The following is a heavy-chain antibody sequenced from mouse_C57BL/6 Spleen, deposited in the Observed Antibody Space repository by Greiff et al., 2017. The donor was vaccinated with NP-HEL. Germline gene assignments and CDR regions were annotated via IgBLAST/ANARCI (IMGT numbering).Heavy chain of an antibody. CDR1: GYTFTSYW. CDR3: ARVYGSSYWYFDV. J-gene: IGHJ1*03. D-gene: IGHD1-1*01. V-gene: IGHV1-52*01. Sequence: QVQLQQPGAELVRPGSSVKLSCQASGYTFTSYWMPWVKQRPIQGLEWIGNIDPSDSETHYNQKFKDKATLTVDKSSSTAYMQLSSLTSEDSAVYYCARVYGSSYWYFDVWGTGTTVTVSS. CDR2: IDPSDSET.